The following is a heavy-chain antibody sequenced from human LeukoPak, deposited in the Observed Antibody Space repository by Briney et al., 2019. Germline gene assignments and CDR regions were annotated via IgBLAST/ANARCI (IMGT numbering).Heavy chain of an antibody. J-gene: IGHJ5*02. CDR1: GYTFTSYA. D-gene: IGHD3-10*01. CDR2: INAGNGNT. Sequence: ASVKVSCRASGYTFTSYAMHWVRQAPGQRLEGMGWINAGNGNTKYSQKFKGGVTITRDTSASTAYMELSSLRSEDTAVYYCARVSMVRGVISWFDPWGQGTLVTVSS. CDR3: ARVSMVRGVISWFDP. V-gene: IGHV1-3*01.